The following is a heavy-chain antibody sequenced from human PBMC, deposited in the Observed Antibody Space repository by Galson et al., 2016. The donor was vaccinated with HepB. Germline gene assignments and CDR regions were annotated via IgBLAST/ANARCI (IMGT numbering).Heavy chain of an antibody. CDR3: ARHVYGSGWYDYLDY. CDR1: GDSITTNNFY. Sequence: TLSLTCTVSGDSITTNNFYWAWIRQPPGKGLEWIATIYYNGATYYNPSLQSRVAMSVDTSNNQFSLKVTSVTAADTAVYYCARHVYGSGWYDYLDYWGQGILVPVSS. D-gene: IGHD6-19*01. V-gene: IGHV4-39*01. CDR2: IYYNGAT. J-gene: IGHJ4*02.